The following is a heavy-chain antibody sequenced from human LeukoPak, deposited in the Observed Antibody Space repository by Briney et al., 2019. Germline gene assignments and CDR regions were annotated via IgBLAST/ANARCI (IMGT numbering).Heavy chain of an antibody. CDR3: ARHLYSSSMYGWFDP. CDR2: IYYSGST. V-gene: IGHV4-39*01. CDR1: GGSISSSSYY. Sequence: PSETLSLTCTVSGGSISSSSYYWGWIRQPPGKGLEWIGSIYYSGSTYYNPSLKSRVTISVDTYKNQFSLKLSSVTAADTAVYYCARHLYSSSMYGWFDPWGQGTLVTVSS. J-gene: IGHJ5*02. D-gene: IGHD6-13*01.